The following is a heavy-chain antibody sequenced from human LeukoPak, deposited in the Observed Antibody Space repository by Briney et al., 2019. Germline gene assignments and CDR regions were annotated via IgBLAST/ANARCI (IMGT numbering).Heavy chain of an antibody. Sequence: ASVKVSCKASGYTFTGYYMHWVRQAPGQGLEWMGWINPNSGGTNYAQKFQGRVTMTRDTSISTAYMELSRLRSDDTAVYYCARLPAALGGDYFFDYWGQGTLVTVSS. D-gene: IGHD2-2*01. CDR1: GYTFTGYY. CDR2: INPNSGGT. J-gene: IGHJ4*02. V-gene: IGHV1-2*02. CDR3: ARLPAALGGDYFFDY.